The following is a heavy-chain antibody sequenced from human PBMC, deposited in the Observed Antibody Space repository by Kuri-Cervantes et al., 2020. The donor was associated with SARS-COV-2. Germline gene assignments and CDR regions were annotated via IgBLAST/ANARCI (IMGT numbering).Heavy chain of an antibody. CDR3: ARVGYSYGYWGPFDY. CDR1: GFTFNSYW. D-gene: IGHD5-18*01. CDR2: INGDGSST. J-gene: IGHJ4*02. Sequence: GESLKISCAASGFTFNSYWMNWVRQAPGKGLLWVSRINGDGSSTNYADSVKGRFTISRDNAKNSLYLQMNSLRAEDTAVYYCARVGYSYGYWGPFDYWGQGTLVTVSS. V-gene: IGHV3-74*01.